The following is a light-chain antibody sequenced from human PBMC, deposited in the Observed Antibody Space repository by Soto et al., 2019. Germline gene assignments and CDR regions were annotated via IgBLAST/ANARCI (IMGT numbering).Light chain of an antibody. CDR3: LIYYAGSRI. CDR1: TGALNGGHY. V-gene: IGLV7-43*01. CDR2: KTT. J-gene: IGLJ1*01. Sequence: QAVVTQEPSLTVSPGGTVTLTCVSSTGALNGGHYPSWIQQKPGQAPRPLIYKTTNKYSWTPARFSGSLFGGKPSLTLSDVPPEEEADYYCLIYYAGSRIFGTGTKVTVL.